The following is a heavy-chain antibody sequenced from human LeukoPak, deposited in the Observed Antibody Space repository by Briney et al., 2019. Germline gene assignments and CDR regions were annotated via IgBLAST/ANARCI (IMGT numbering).Heavy chain of an antibody. J-gene: IGHJ4*02. CDR1: GFTFSSYG. CDR3: AAPLWFGELPSY. Sequence: GGSLRLSCAASGFTFSSYGMHWVRQAPGKGLEWVAVISYDGSNKYYADSVKGRFTISRDNSKNTLYPQMNSLRAEDTAVYYCAAPLWFGELPSYWGQGTLVTVSS. CDR2: ISYDGSNK. V-gene: IGHV3-30*03. D-gene: IGHD3-10*01.